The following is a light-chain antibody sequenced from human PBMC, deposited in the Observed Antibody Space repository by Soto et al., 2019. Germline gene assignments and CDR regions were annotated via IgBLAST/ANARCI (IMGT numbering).Light chain of an antibody. CDR2: WAS. CDR3: QQYYSPPYT. CDR1: QSLLEGSNNKDY. J-gene: IGKJ2*01. Sequence: DIVMTQSPASLTVSLGERATINCKSSQSLLEGSNNKDYLAWYQQKPGQPPKLLIYWASTRASGFPDRYSGSGSGTDFTLTISSLQAEDVAVYYCQQYYSPPYTFGQGTKVEIK. V-gene: IGKV4-1*01.